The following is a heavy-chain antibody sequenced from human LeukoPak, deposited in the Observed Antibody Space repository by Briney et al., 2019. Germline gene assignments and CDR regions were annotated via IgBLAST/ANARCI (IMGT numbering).Heavy chain of an antibody. J-gene: IGHJ4*02. CDR2: INHSGST. Sequence: SETLSLTCAVYGGSFSGYYWSWIRQPPGKGLEWIGEINHSGSTNYNSSLKSRVTISVDTSKNQFSLKLSSVTAADTAVYYCARIRGIAVAGTHRYYFDYWGQGTLVTVSS. V-gene: IGHV4-34*01. CDR1: GGSFSGYY. D-gene: IGHD6-19*01. CDR3: ARIRGIAVAGTHRYYFDY.